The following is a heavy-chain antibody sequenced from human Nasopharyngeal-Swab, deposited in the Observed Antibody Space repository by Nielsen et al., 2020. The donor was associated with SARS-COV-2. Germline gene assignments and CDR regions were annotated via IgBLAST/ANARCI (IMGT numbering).Heavy chain of an antibody. V-gene: IGHV3-11*05. CDR2: ISSSSSYT. J-gene: IGHJ4*02. Sequence: GGSLRLSCAAFGFTFSDYYMSWIRQAPGKGLEWVSYISSSSSYTNYADSVKGRFTISRDNAKNSLYLQMNSLRAEDTAVYYCARGLGRGLLWFGELLKWGQGTLVTVSS. CDR3: ARGLGRGLLWFGELLK. D-gene: IGHD3-10*01. CDR1: GFTFSDYY.